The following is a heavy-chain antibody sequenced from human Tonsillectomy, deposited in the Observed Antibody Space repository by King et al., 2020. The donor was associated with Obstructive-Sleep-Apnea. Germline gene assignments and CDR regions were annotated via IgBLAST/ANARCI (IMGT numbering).Heavy chain of an antibody. CDR3: ARDPGRDGDSDGGGMDV. V-gene: IGHV3-30-3*01. CDR1: GFTFSNYA. D-gene: IGHD5-24*01. J-gene: IGHJ6*02. CDR2: TSYDGSHK. Sequence: VQLVESGGGVVQPGRSLRLSCAASGFTFSNYAMHWVRQAPGKGLEWMAVTSYDGSHKYYADSVKGRFTISRDNSKSTLYLQMNSLRAEDTAVYYCARDPGRDGDSDGGGMDVWGQGTTVTVSS.